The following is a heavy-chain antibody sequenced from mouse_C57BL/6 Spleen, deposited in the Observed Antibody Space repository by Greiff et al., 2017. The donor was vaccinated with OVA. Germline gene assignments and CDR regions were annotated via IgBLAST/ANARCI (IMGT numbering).Heavy chain of an antibody. Sequence: QVQLKESGPKLVKPGASVKISCKASGYAFSSSWMNWVKQRPGKGLEWIGRIYPGDGDTNYNGKFKGKATLTADKSSSTAYMQLSSLTSEDSAVYFCARGDYSVYWGQGTLVTVSA. CDR3: ARGDYSVY. CDR2: IYPGDGDT. J-gene: IGHJ3*01. V-gene: IGHV1-82*01. CDR1: GYAFSSSW. D-gene: IGHD1-1*01.